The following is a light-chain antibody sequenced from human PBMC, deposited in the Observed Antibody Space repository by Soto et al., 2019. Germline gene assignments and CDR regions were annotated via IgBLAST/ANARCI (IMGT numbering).Light chain of an antibody. CDR1: SSNMGSNS. CDR2: GDN. CDR3: AAWDGSLHHIL. Sequence: QSVLTQPPSASGTPGQRVTISCSGSSSNMGSNSVNWYQQLPGTAPKLLIYGDNQRPSGVPDRVSGSKSGTSASLAITGLQSEDEADYYCAAWDGSLHHILFGGGTKVTVL. J-gene: IGLJ2*01. V-gene: IGLV1-44*01.